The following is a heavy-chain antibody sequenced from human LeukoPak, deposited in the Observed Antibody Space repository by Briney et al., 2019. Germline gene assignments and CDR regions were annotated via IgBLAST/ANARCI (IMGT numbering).Heavy chain of an antibody. J-gene: IGHJ3*02. CDR2: MYHDGDT. CDR3: ARDRRRDLLHAFDI. CDR1: RGSISSGGYS. V-gene: IGHV4-30-2*01. Sequence: SETLSLTCAVSRGSISSGGYSWSWIRQPPGKGLEWIGYMYHDGDTYYNPSLKGRVTISVDRSKNQFSLKVSSVTAADTAVYYCARDRRRDLLHAFDIWGQGTMVTVSS. D-gene: IGHD1-26*01.